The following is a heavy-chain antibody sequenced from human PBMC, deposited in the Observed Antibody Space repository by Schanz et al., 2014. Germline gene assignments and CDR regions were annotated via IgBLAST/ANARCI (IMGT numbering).Heavy chain of an antibody. CDR3: ARPRFDYGEVDY. J-gene: IGHJ4*02. D-gene: IGHD4-17*01. Sequence: EVQLLDSGGGLVQPGGSLRLSCAASGFTFSSYAMSWVRQAPGKGLEWVSTISASGGSTYYADSVRGRFTISRDRFQNTLYLRMSSLRAEDTAVYYCARPRFDYGEVDYWGQGTLVTVSS. V-gene: IGHV3-23*01. CDR1: GFTFSSYA. CDR2: ISASGGST.